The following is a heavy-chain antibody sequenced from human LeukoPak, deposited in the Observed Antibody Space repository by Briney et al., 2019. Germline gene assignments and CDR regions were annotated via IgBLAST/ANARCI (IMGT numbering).Heavy chain of an antibody. CDR3: TTFLVVVIGAFDI. D-gene: IGHD3-22*01. Sequence: GGSLRLSCAASGFTFSNAWMSWVRQAPGKGLEWVGRIKSKTDGGTTDYAAPVKGRFTISRDDSKNTLYLQMNSLKTEDTAVYYCTTFLVVVIGAFDIWAKGQWSPSLQ. J-gene: IGHJ3*02. CDR1: GFTFSNAW. V-gene: IGHV3-15*01. CDR2: IKSKTDGGTT.